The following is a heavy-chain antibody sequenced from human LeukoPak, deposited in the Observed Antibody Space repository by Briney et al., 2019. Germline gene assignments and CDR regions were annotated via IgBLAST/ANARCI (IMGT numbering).Heavy chain of an antibody. V-gene: IGHV3-23*01. D-gene: IGHD4-17*01. J-gene: IGHJ4*02. CDR2: ISGGGTET. CDR3: ARLRNLVTTNLVIDY. CDR1: GFSFSGHA. Sequence: GGSLRLSCAASGFSFSGHAMSWVRQAPGKGLEWVSAISGGGTETYDADFVKGRFTISRDNSKNTLYLQMNSLRAEDTALYYCARLRNLVTTNLVIDYWGQGTLLTVSS.